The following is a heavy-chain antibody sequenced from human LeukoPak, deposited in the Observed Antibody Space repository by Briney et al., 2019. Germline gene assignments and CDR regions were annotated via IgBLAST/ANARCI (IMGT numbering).Heavy chain of an antibody. D-gene: IGHD6-19*01. CDR2: ISSSSSYI. Sequence: GGSLRLSCAASGFTFSSYSMNWVRQAPGKGLEWVSSISSSSSYIYYADSVKGRFTISRDNAKNSLYLQMNSLRAEDTAVYYCARSAGYSSGWFSSVLHWFDPWGQGTLVTVSS. CDR1: GFTFSSYS. V-gene: IGHV3-21*01. CDR3: ARSAGYSSGWFSSVLHWFDP. J-gene: IGHJ5*02.